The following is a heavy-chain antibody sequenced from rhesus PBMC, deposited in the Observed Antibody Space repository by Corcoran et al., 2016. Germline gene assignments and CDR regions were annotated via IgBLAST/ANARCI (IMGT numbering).Heavy chain of an antibody. CDR1: GGSISSNY. CDR3: ARGVTGTPGRFDV. D-gene: IGHD1-7*02. Sequence: QVQLQESGPGLVKPSETLSLTCAVSGGSISSNYWSWIRQPPGKGLEWIGRISGRGGRTDSNPSLRSRVTISTDPSKNQFSLKLSSVTAADTAVYYCARGVTGTPGRFDVWGPGVLVTVSS. J-gene: IGHJ5-1*01. CDR2: ISGRGGRT. V-gene: IGHV4-173*01.